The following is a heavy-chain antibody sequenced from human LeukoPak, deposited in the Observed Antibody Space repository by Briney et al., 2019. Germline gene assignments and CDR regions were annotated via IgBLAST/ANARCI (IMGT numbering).Heavy chain of an antibody. Sequence: PGGSLRLSCAASGFTFSDYAMHWVRQAPGKGLEWVAAISYDETNKFYADSVKGRLTISRDLSRDMFKNTLHLQMDSLRAEDTAIYYCAREHGGNFRLAFDIWGQGTMVTVSS. CDR1: GFTFSDYA. CDR2: ISYDETNK. D-gene: IGHD4-23*01. J-gene: IGHJ3*02. CDR3: AREHGGNFRLAFDI. V-gene: IGHV3-30*04.